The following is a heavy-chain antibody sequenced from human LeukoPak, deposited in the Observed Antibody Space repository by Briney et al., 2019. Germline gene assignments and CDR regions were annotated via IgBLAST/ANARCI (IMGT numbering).Heavy chain of an antibody. CDR2: IDNDGSIT. J-gene: IGHJ4*02. D-gene: IGHD3-9*01. Sequence: GGSLRLSCAASGFTFSRYWMHWVRQAPGKGLVWLSRIDNDGSITNNADSVKGRFTISRDNAKNTLFLRMNSLRIEDTGVYYCARGLDYFDFWGQGTLVTVSS. CDR3: ARGLDYFDF. CDR1: GFTFSRYW. V-gene: IGHV3-74*01.